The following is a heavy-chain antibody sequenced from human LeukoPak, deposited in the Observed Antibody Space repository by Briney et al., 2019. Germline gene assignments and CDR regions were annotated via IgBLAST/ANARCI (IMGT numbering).Heavy chain of an antibody. J-gene: IGHJ4*02. CDR1: EFTFSSYT. CDR2: ISITSTYI. CDR3: ARGGGNFDY. Sequence: PGGSLRLSCAASEFTFSSYTINWVRQAPGKGLEWGSSISITSTYISYADSVKGRLTISRDNAKNSLYLQMNSLRAEDTAVYYCARGGGNFDYWGQGTLVTVSS. V-gene: IGHV3-21*01. D-gene: IGHD2-15*01.